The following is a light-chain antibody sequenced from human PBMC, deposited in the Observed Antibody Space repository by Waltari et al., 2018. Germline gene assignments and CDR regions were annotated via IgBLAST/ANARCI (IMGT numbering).Light chain of an antibody. Sequence: EIVLPQSPRTLSLSPGERATLSCRASQSLSSSYLAWYQQKPGQAPRLLIYGGSNRATGIPDRFSGSASGADFTLTINRLEPEDSAVYYCQQYGLSIFTFGPGTKVDIK. CDR1: QSLSSSY. CDR2: GGS. CDR3: QQYGLSIFT. V-gene: IGKV3-20*01. J-gene: IGKJ3*01.